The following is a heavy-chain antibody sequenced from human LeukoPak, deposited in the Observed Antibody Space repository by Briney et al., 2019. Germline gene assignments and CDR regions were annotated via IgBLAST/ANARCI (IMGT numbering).Heavy chain of an antibody. D-gene: IGHD5-12*01. Sequence: SETLSLTCAVYGGSFSGYYWSWIRQPPGKGLEWIGEINRSGSTNYNPSLKSRVTISVDTSKNQFSLKLSSVTAADTAVYYCARERAARVATYYYYGMDVWGKGTTVTVSS. CDR3: ARERAARVATYYYYGMDV. CDR2: INRSGST. CDR1: GGSFSGYY. J-gene: IGHJ6*04. V-gene: IGHV4-34*01.